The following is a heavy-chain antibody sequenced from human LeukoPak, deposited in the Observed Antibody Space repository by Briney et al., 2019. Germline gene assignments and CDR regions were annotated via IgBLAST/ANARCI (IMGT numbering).Heavy chain of an antibody. V-gene: IGHV1-69*04. D-gene: IGHD1-26*01. CDR1: GGTFSSYT. CDR3: ARDEGSYHGDYFDY. Sequence: SVKVSCKASGGTFSSYTIRWVRQAPGQGLEWMGRIIPILGIANYAQKFQGRVTITADKSASTAYMELSSLRSEVTAVYYCARDEGSYHGDYFDYWGQGTLVTVSS. J-gene: IGHJ4*02. CDR2: IIPILGIA.